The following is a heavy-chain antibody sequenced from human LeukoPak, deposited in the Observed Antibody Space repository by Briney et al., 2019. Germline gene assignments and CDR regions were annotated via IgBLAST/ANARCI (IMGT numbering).Heavy chain of an antibody. D-gene: IGHD2-8*02. CDR1: GFTFSSYA. J-gene: IGHJ4*02. V-gene: IGHV3-23*01. CDR2: ISGSGGST. CDR3: AKPQSGPGWYFDY. Sequence: QAGGSLRLSCAASGFTFSSYAMSWVRQAPGKGLEWVSAISGSGGSTYYADSVKGRFTISRDNSKNTLCLQMNSLRAEDTAVYYCAKPQSGPGWYFDYWGQGTLVTVSS.